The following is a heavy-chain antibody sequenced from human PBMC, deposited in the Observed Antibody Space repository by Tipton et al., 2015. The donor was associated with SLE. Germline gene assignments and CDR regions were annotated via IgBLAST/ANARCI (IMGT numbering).Heavy chain of an antibody. J-gene: IGHJ5*01. Sequence: TLSLTCTVSGGSISNGGYYWSWVRQYPEKGLEWIGYIYYRGYTYYNPSLKSRVTISVDTSNNQFSLNLTSVTAADTAVYYCARTPDYGGISPLDSWGQGTLVTVSS. V-gene: IGHV4-31*03. CDR2: IYYRGYT. CDR1: GGSISNGGYY. D-gene: IGHD4-23*01. CDR3: ARTPDYGGISPLDS.